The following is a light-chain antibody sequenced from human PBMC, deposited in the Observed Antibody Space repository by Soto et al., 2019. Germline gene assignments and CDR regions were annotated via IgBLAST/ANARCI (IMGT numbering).Light chain of an antibody. V-gene: IGKV3-20*01. CDR3: QKYGRP. Sequence: EIVLTQSPGTLSLSPGERATLSCRASQSVSSDYLAWYQKRPGQAPRLLIHGASTRAPGIPDRFSGSGSGTDFTLTITSLAPEDFAVYYCQKYGRPFGQGTKVEIK. J-gene: IGKJ1*01. CDR2: GAS. CDR1: QSVSSDY.